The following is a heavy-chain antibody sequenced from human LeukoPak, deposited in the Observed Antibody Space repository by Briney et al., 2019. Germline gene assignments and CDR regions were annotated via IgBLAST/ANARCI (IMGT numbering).Heavy chain of an antibody. CDR2: TYYSGST. Sequence: SETLSLTCTVSGGSISSYYWSWIRQPPGKGLEWIGYTYYSGSTNYNPSLKSRVTISVDTSKSQFSLKLSSVTAADTAVYYCARATRQWLVRGLDYWGQGTLVTVSS. J-gene: IGHJ4*02. V-gene: IGHV4-59*01. CDR3: ARATRQWLVRGLDY. CDR1: GGSISSYY. D-gene: IGHD6-19*01.